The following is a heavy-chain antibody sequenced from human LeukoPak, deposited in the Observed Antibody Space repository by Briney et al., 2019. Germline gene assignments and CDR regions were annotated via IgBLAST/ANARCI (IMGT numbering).Heavy chain of an antibody. D-gene: IGHD2-15*01. V-gene: IGHV3-33*06. J-gene: IGHJ4*02. Sequence: PGRSLRLSCAASGFTFSSYGMHWVRQAPGKGLEWVAVIWYDGSNKYYADSVKGRFTISRDNSKNTLYLQMNSLRAEDTAVYYCAKLWDIVVVVAATNWGQGTLVTVSS. CDR3: AKLWDIVVVVAATN. CDR1: GFTFSSYG. CDR2: IWYDGSNK.